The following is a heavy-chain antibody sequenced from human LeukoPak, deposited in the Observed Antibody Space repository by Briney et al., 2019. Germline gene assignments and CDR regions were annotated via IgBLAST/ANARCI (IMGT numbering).Heavy chain of an antibody. CDR2: INPSGGST. D-gene: IGHD3-22*01. J-gene: IGHJ4*02. V-gene: IGHV1-46*03. Sequence: ASVKVSCKASGYTFTGYYMHWVRQAPGQGLEWMGIINPSGGSTSYAQKFQGRVTMTRDMSTSTVYMELSSLRSEDTAVYYCASLYYYDSSGYYPFDYWGQGTLVTVSS. CDR3: ASLYYYDSSGYYPFDY. CDR1: GYTFTGYY.